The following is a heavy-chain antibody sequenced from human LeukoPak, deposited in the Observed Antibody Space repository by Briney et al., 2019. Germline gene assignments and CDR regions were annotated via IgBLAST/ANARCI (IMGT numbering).Heavy chain of an antibody. J-gene: IGHJ4*02. CDR1: GHTFTSYD. CDR3: ARRIAAAGVGIVY. V-gene: IGHV1-8*01. Sequence: VSVKVSCKASGHTFTSYDINWVRQATGQGLEWMGWMNPDSGNTGYAQKFQGRVTMTRNPPISTAYMELSSLTSEDTAVYYCARRIAAAGVGIVYWGQGTLVTVSS. CDR2: MNPDSGNT. D-gene: IGHD6-13*01.